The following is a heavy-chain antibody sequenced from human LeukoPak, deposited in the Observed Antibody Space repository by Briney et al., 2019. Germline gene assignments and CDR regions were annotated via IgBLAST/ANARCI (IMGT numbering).Heavy chain of an antibody. CDR3: ARDRQFYGSGSSPLYYYGMDV. D-gene: IGHD3-10*01. Sequence: GGSLRLSCAASGFTFSSYSMNWVRQAPGKGLEWASSISSSSSYIYYADSVKGRFTISRDNAKNSLYLQMNSLRAEDTAVYYCARDRQFYGSGSSPLYYYGMDVWGQGTTVTVSS. CDR2: ISSSSSYI. J-gene: IGHJ6*02. CDR1: GFTFSSYS. V-gene: IGHV3-21*01.